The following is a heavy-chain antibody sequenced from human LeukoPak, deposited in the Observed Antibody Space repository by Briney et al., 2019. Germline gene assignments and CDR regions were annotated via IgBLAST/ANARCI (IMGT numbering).Heavy chain of an antibody. CDR1: GGSISSYY. D-gene: IGHD1-1*01. Sequence: SETLSLTCTVSGGSISSYYWNWIRQPPGKGLEWIGYIYYSGSTTYNPSLKSRVTISVDTSKNQFSLKLTSVTAADTAVYYCARAKGAYKSFDYWGQGTLVTVSS. V-gene: IGHV4-59*01. J-gene: IGHJ4*02. CDR2: IYYSGST. CDR3: ARAKGAYKSFDY.